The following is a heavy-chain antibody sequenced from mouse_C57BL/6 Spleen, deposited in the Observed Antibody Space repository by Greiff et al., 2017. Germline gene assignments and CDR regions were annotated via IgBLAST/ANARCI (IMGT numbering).Heavy chain of an antibody. CDR2: IDPETGGT. CDR1: GYTFTDYE. J-gene: IGHJ3*01. V-gene: IGHV1-15*01. Sequence: VQRVESGAELVRPGASVTLSCKASGYTFTDYEMHWVKQTPVHGLEWIGAIDPETGGTAYNQKFKGKAILTADKSSSTAYMELRSLTSEDSAVYYCTMWPFAYWGQGTLVTVSA. CDR3: TMWPFAY.